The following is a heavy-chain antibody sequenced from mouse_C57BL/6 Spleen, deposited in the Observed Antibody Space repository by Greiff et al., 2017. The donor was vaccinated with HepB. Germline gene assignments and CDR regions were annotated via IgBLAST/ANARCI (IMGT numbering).Heavy chain of an antibody. J-gene: IGHJ2*01. V-gene: IGHV10-1*01. CDR3: VRQPNWYYFDY. CDR2: IRSKSNNYAT. Sequence: EVQLVESGGGLVQPKGSLKLSCAASGFSFNTYAMNWVRQAPGKGLEWVARIRSKSNNYATYYADSVKDRFTISRDDSESMLYLQMNNLKTEDTAMYYCVRQPNWYYFDYWGQGTTLTVSS. D-gene: IGHD4-1*01. CDR1: GFSFNTYA.